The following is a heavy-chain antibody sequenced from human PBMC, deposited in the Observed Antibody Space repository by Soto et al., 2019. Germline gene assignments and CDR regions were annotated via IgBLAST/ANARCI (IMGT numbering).Heavy chain of an antibody. J-gene: IGHJ6*02. CDR2: IYPGDSDT. Sequence: GESLKISCKGSGYSFTSYWIGWVRQMPGKGLEWMGIIYPGDSDTRYSPSFQGQVTISADKSISTAYLQWSSLKASDTAIYYCAINFYYYDSSGYPGALYYYYGMDVWGQGTTVTVSS. V-gene: IGHV5-51*01. CDR3: AINFYYYDSSGYPGALYYYYGMDV. CDR1: GYSFTSYW. D-gene: IGHD3-22*01.